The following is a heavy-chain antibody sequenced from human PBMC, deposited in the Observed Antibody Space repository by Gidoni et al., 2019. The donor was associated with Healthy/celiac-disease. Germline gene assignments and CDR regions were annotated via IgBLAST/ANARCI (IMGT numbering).Heavy chain of an antibody. J-gene: IGHJ4*02. CDR2: IYWNDDK. D-gene: IGHD3-3*01. V-gene: IGHV2-5*01. CDR3: AHRTSITIFGVVTPFDY. CDR1: GFSLRTSGVG. Sequence: QITLKESGPTLVKPTQTLTLTCTFSGFSLRTSGVGVGWIRQPPGKALEWLALIYWNDDKRYSPSLKSRLTITKDTSKNQVVLTMTNMDPVDTATYYCAHRTSITIFGVVTPFDYWGQGTLVTVSS.